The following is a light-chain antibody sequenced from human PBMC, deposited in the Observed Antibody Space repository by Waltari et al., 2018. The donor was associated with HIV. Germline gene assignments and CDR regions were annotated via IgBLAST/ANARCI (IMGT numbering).Light chain of an antibody. V-gene: IGLV1-40*01. CDR2: SNI. Sequence: QSVLTQPPSVSGALGQRVTISCTGSRTNIGAGHDVHWYQQLPGTAPKLLISSNIIRPSGVPDRFSASKSGTSASLAITGLRPEDEAEYYCQSYDTSLSVNYVFGTGTKVTVL. CDR3: QSYDTSLSVNYV. CDR1: RTNIGAGHD. J-gene: IGLJ1*01.